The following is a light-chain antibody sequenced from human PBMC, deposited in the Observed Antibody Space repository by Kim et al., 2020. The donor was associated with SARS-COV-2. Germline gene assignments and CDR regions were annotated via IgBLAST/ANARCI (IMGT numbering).Light chain of an antibody. CDR2: DAS. V-gene: IGKV3-11*01. Sequence: PGERATLSCRASQSASSYLAWYQQKPGQAPRLLIYDASNRATGIPARFSGSGSGTDFTLTISSLEPEDFAVYYCQQRSNWPPGLTFGGGTKVDIK. CDR1: QSASSY. J-gene: IGKJ4*01. CDR3: QQRSNWPPGLT.